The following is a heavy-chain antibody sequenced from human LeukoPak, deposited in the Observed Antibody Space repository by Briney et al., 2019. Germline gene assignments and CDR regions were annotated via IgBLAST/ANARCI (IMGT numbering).Heavy chain of an antibody. D-gene: IGHD3-10*01. CDR1: GFTFSIYA. CDR3: AKLAKYFYGSETYYFFEH. V-gene: IGHV3-23*01. Sequence: GGSLRLSCAVSGFTFSIYAMSWVRQAPGKGLEWVSGMTDDGGSTYYEDSVKGRFTISRDNAKNSLFLQMNSLRVEDTAVYYCAKLAKYFYGSETYYFFEHWGQGTPVTASS. J-gene: IGHJ4*02. CDR2: MTDDGGST.